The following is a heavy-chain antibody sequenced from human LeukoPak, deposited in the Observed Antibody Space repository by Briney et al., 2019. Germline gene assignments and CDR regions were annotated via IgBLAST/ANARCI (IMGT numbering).Heavy chain of an antibody. CDR3: AKIYSSSWYGLIDY. Sequence: ETGGSLRLSCAASGFTFSSYAMSWVRQAPGKGLEWVSAISGSGGSTYYADSVKGRFTISRDNSKNTLYLQMNSLRAEDTAVYYCAKIYSSSWYGLIDYWGQGTLVTVSS. CDR2: ISGSGGST. J-gene: IGHJ4*02. D-gene: IGHD6-13*01. V-gene: IGHV3-23*01. CDR1: GFTFSSYA.